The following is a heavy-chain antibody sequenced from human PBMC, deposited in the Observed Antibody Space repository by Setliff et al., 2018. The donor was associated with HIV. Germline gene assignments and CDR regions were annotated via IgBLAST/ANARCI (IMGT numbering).Heavy chain of an antibody. CDR1: GFTVSTYY. V-gene: IGHV3-66*02. CDR2: IYSDGST. J-gene: IGHJ4*02. Sequence: HPGGSLRLSCAASGFTVSTYYMSWVRQAPGKGLEWVSTIYSDGSTYHADSVNGRFTLSRDISENALYLQIDSLRPEDTAVYYCARLRLYNSALDYWGQGTRVTVSS. D-gene: IGHD3-10*01. CDR3: ARLRLYNSALDY.